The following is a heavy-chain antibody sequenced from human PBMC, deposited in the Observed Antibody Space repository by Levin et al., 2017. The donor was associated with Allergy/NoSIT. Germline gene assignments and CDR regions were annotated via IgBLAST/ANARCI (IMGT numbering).Heavy chain of an antibody. CDR3: ARVVNYYDSSGNYLGYYFDY. V-gene: IGHV4-31*03. J-gene: IGHJ4*02. D-gene: IGHD3-22*01. CDR1: GDSISSGGYY. Sequence: SETLSLTCTVSGDSISSGGYYWSWIRQHPGKGLEWIGYIYYSGTTYYNPSLKSRVSISVDTSKNQFSLKLSSVTAADTAVYYCARVVNYYDSSGNYLGYYFDYWGQGTLVTVSS. CDR2: IYYSGTT.